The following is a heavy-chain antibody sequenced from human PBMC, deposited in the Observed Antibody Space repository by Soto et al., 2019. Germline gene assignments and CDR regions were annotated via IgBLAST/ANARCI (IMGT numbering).Heavy chain of an antibody. Sequence: PSETLSLTCAVSGGSISSSNWWSWVRQPPGKGLEWIGEIYHSGSTNYNPSLKSRVTISVDKSKNQFSLKLSSVTAADTAVYYCARDGSGGDYVGYYYGMDVWGQGTTVTVSS. D-gene: IGHD4-17*01. CDR3: ARDGSGGDYVGYYYGMDV. J-gene: IGHJ6*02. V-gene: IGHV4-4*02. CDR1: GGSISSSNW. CDR2: IYHSGST.